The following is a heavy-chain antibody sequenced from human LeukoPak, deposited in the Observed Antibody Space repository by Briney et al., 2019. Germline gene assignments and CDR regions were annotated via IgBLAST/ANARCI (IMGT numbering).Heavy chain of an antibody. CDR3: ARFPPQYYCDSSGYLGYFDY. J-gene: IGHJ4*02. CDR2: IIPIFGTA. D-gene: IGHD3-22*01. CDR1: GGTFSSYA. V-gene: IGHV1-69*06. Sequence: GASVKVSCKASGGTFSSYAISWVRQAPGQGLEWMGGIIPIFGTANYAQKFQGRVTITADKSTSTAYMELSSLRSEDTAVYYCARFPPQYYCDSSGYLGYFDYWGQGTLVTVSS.